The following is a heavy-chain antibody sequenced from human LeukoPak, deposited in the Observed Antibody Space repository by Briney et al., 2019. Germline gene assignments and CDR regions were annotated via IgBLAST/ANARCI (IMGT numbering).Heavy chain of an antibody. CDR1: GFTFSNYA. CDR2: ISGSGDNT. CDR3: AKEWKEGTYYFTFDY. V-gene: IGHV3-23*01. J-gene: IGHJ4*02. Sequence: GGSLRLSCAASGFTFSNYAMSWVRQAPGKGLEWVSTISGSGDNTYFADSVKARFTISRDNSKNTLYLQMSSLRAEDTAVYYCAKEWKEGTYYFTFDYWGQGTLVTVSS. D-gene: IGHD3-22*01.